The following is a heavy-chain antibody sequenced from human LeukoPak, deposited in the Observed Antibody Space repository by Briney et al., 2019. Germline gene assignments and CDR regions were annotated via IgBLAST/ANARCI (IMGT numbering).Heavy chain of an antibody. Sequence: GGSLRLSCAASGFTFSSYAMHWVRQAPGKGLEWVAVISYDGSNKYYADSVKGRFTISRDNSKNTLYLQMNSLGAEDTAVYYCARELSDYGDYFNPFDYWGQGTLVTVSS. D-gene: IGHD4-17*01. CDR1: GFTFSSYA. CDR2: ISYDGSNK. CDR3: ARELSDYGDYFNPFDY. V-gene: IGHV3-30-3*01. J-gene: IGHJ4*02.